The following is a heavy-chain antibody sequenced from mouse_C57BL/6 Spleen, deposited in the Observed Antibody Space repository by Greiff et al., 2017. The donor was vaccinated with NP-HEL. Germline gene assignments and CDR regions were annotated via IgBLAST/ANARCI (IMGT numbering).Heavy chain of an antibody. CDR3: ARVRDYYGSSYEAY. J-gene: IGHJ3*01. V-gene: IGHV3-6*01. CDR2: ISYDGSN. D-gene: IGHD1-1*01. Sequence: VQLKESGPGLVKPSQSLSLTCSVTGYSITSGYYWNWIRQFPGNKLEWMGYISYDGSNNYNPSLKNRISITRDTSKNQFFLMLNSVTTEDTATYYCARVRDYYGSSYEAYWGQGTLVTVSA. CDR1: GYSITSGYY.